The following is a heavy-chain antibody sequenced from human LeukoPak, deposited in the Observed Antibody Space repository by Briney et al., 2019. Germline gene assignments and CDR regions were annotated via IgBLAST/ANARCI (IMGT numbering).Heavy chain of an antibody. CDR3: ARADCSSTSCYRSYYYYMDV. Sequence: PSETLSLTCAVYGGSFSGYYWSWIRQPPGKGLEWIGEINHSGSTNYNPSLKSRVTISVDTSKNQFSLKLSSVTAADTAVYYCARADCSSTSCYRSYYYYMDVWGKGTTVTVSS. CDR1: GGSFSGYY. CDR2: INHSGST. V-gene: IGHV4-34*01. D-gene: IGHD2-2*02. J-gene: IGHJ6*03.